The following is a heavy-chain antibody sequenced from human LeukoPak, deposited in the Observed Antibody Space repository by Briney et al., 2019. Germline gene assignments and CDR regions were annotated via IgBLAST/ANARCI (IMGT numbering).Heavy chain of an antibody. D-gene: IGHD4-23*01. CDR2: INPNSGGR. Sequence: ASAKVSCKTSGYTFTVYQMHWVRQAPGQGLEWMGWINPNSGGRNYAQKFQGRVTMTSDTSISTVYMELSSLRSDDTAVYYCARDYYGGNPDYWGQGTLVTVSS. J-gene: IGHJ4*02. CDR3: ARDYYGGNPDY. V-gene: IGHV1-2*02. CDR1: GYTFTVYQ.